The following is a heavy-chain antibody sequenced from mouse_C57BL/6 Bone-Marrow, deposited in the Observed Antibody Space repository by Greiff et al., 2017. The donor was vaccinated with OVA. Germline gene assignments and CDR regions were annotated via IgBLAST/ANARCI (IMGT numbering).Heavy chain of an antibody. CDR3: VRLLLRPYYAMDY. D-gene: IGHD1-1*01. CDR1: GFSFNTYA. V-gene: IGHV10-1*01. CDR2: IRSKSNNYAT. Sequence: EVKLMESGGGLVQPKGSLKLSCAASGFSFNTYAMNWVRQAPGKGLEWVARIRSKSNNYATYYADSVKDRFTISRDDSESMLYLQMNNLKTEDTAMYYCVRLLLRPYYAMDYWGQGTSVTVSS. J-gene: IGHJ4*01.